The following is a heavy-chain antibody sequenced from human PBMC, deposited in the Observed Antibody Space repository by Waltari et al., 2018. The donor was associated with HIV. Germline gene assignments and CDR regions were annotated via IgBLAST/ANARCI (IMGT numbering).Heavy chain of an antibody. CDR3: ARDQGGIAVAGTPGDY. J-gene: IGHJ4*02. V-gene: IGHV1-2*02. Sequence: QVQLVQSAAEVKTPGASVQVSCKASGYTFTGYYMHWLRPTHGQGLEWMGGINPNSGGTNYAQKFQGRVTMTRDTSISTAYMELSRLRSDDTAVYYCARDQGGIAVAGTPGDYWGQGTLVTVSS. CDR2: INPNSGGT. D-gene: IGHD6-19*01. CDR1: GYTFTGYY.